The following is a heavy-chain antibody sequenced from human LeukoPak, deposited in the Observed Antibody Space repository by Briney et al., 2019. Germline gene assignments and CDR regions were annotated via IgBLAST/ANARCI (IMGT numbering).Heavy chain of an antibody. J-gene: IGHJ6*03. CDR1: GGSISSSSYY. CDR3: ARVNDYGGDMDV. CDR2: IYYSGST. V-gene: IGHV4-61*05. Sequence: SETLSLTCTVSGGSISSSSYYWGWIRQPPEKGLEWIGYIYYSGSTNYNPSLKSRVTISVDTSKNQFSLKLSSVTAADTAVYYCARVNDYGGDMDVWGKGTTVTVSS. D-gene: IGHD4-23*01.